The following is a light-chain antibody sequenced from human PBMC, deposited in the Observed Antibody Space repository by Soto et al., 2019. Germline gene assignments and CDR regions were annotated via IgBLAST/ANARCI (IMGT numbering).Light chain of an antibody. Sequence: AIQMTQSPSSLSASVGDRVTITCRASQGIRNDLGWYQQKPGKAPNLLIYAASSLQSGVPSRISGSGSGTHFTLTISSLQPEDFATYYCLQAYNYPWTFGQGTKVEIK. V-gene: IGKV1-6*01. J-gene: IGKJ1*01. CDR2: AAS. CDR3: LQAYNYPWT. CDR1: QGIRND.